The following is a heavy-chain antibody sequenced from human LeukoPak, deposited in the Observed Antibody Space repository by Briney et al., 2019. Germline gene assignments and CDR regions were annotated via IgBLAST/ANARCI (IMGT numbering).Heavy chain of an antibody. J-gene: IGHJ4*02. V-gene: IGHV3-7*01. D-gene: IGHD3-10*01. CDR2: INQDGSEE. CDR3: ARFDYYGSGSLFDC. Sequence: GGSLRLSCVASEFTFSSYWMSWVRQAPGKGLEWVANINQDGSEEYYVDSVKGRFTISRDNAKNSLYLRMNSLRADDTAVYYCARFDYYGSGSLFDCWGQGTLVTVSS. CDR1: EFTFSSYW.